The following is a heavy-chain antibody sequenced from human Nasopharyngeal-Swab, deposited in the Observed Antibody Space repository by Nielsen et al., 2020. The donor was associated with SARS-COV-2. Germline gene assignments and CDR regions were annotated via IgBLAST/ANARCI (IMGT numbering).Heavy chain of an antibody. D-gene: IGHD6-19*01. V-gene: IGHV4-31*03. Sequence: SETLSLTCTVSGGSISSGGYYWSWIRQHPGKGLEWIGYIYYSGSTYYNPSLKSRVTISVDTSKNQFSLKLSSVTAADTAVYYCARAKGEWLSTGAYYFDYWGQGTLVTVSS. CDR3: ARAKGEWLSTGAYYFDY. CDR1: GGSISSGGYY. J-gene: IGHJ4*02. CDR2: IYYSGST.